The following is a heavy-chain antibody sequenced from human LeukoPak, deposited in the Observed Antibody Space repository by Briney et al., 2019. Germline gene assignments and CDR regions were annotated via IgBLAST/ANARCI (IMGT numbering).Heavy chain of an antibody. CDR3: ARSDQWLVRGDNWFDP. D-gene: IGHD6-19*01. V-gene: IGHV4-34*01. J-gene: IGHJ5*02. Sequence: SETLSLTCAVYGGSISAYYWSWIRQPPGKGLEWIGEINHSGSTNYNPSLKSRVSISVDTSKNQFSLKLSSVTAADTAVYYCARSDQWLVRGDNWFDPWGQGTLVTVSS. CDR2: INHSGST. CDR1: GGSISAYY.